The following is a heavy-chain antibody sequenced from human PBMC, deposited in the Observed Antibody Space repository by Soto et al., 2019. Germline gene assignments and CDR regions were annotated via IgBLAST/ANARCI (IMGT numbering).Heavy chain of an antibody. CDR2: IYYLGST. D-gene: IGHD3-10*01. V-gene: IGHV4-59*01. J-gene: IGHJ4*02. Sequence: SETLSLTCTVSGASMSEYFWSWIRQSPGKGLEWIGYIYYLGSTDYNPSLKSRVTISVDTSKRQFSLRLTSVTAADTAVYYCARDGYDGSGSPYPAFWGPGTQVTISS. CDR3: ARDGYDGSGSPYPAF. CDR1: GASMSEYF.